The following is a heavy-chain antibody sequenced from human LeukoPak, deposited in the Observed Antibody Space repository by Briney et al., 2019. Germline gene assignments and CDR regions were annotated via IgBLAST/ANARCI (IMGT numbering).Heavy chain of an antibody. J-gene: IGHJ4*02. CDR3: AKDETGIGY. CDR2: INGDGRNI. CDR1: GFTFSSYW. V-gene: IGHV3-74*01. Sequence: GGSLRLSCVASGFTFSSYWMHWVRQDPRKGLVWVSRINGDGRNINYADSVKGRFTISRDNSKNTLYLQMNSLRGEDTAVYYCAKDETGIGYWGRGTLVIVSS. D-gene: IGHD3-10*01.